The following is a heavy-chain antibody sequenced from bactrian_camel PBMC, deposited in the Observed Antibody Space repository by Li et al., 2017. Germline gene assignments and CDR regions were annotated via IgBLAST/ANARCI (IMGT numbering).Heavy chain of an antibody. CDR2: IASDGST. CDR3: AAGTRIIVGDYCDGITA. CDR1: AYAFASLC. J-gene: IGHJ6*01. Sequence: VQLVESGGGSVQAGGSLRLSCTASAYAFASLCMGWFRQAPGKVREGVAVIASDGSTNYLDSVKGRFTISRDNAKNIIYLQMSSLTPDDTAMYYCAAGTRIIVGDYCDGITAWGQGTQVTVS. D-gene: IGHD3*01. V-gene: IGHV3S53*01.